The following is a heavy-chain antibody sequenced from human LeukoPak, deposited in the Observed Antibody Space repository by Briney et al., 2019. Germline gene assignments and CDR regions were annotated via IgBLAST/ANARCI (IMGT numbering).Heavy chain of an antibody. V-gene: IGHV4-34*01. J-gene: IGHJ4*02. D-gene: IGHD3-3*01. CDR1: GGSFSGYY. Sequence: PSETLSLTCAVYGGSFSGYYWSWIRQPPRKGLEWIGEINHSGSTNYNPSLKSRVTISVDTSKNQFSLKLSSVTAADTAVYYCARWFGVADYRGQGTLVTVSS. CDR3: ARWFGVADY. CDR2: INHSGST.